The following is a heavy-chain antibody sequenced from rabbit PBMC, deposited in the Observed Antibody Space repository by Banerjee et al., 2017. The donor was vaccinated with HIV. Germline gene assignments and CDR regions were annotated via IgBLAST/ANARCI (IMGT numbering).Heavy chain of an antibody. V-gene: IGHV1S45*01. CDR3: ARGDAGYFDL. J-gene: IGHJ4*01. Sequence: QQQLEESGGGLVKPEGSLTLTCKASGFDFSSNAMCWVRQAPGKGLEWIACIYTDYGSTYYASWAKGRFTISKTSSTTVTLQMTSLTAADTATYFCARGDAGYFDLWGQGTLVTVS. CDR2: IYTDYGST. CDR1: GFDFSSNA. D-gene: IGHD4-2*01.